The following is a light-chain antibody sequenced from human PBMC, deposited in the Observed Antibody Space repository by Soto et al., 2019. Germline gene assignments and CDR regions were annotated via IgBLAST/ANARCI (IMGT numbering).Light chain of an antibody. V-gene: IGKV3-20*01. J-gene: IGKJ1*01. CDR2: GAS. Sequence: IRLTQSPGTLSLSPGERATLSCRAIQTVSSSSLAWYQQKPGQAPRRLIYGASSRATGIPDRFSGRGFGTDFTLTISRLEPEDFAVYYCQQYGSSLGWTFGQGTKVDI. CDR1: QTVSSSS. CDR3: QQYGSSLGWT.